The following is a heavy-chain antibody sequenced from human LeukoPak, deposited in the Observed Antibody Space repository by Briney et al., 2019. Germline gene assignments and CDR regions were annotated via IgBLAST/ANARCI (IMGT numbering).Heavy chain of an antibody. V-gene: IGHV1-24*01. CDR1: GYTLTELS. D-gene: IGHD3-10*01. Sequence: EASVKVSCKVSGYTLTELSMHWVRQAPGKGLEWMGGFDPEDGETIYAQKFQGRVTMTEDTSTDTAYLEMSSLRSEDTAVYYCAPQTLYYTGSGWLTRFDPWGQGTLVTVFS. CDR3: APQTLYYTGSGWLTRFDP. J-gene: IGHJ5*02. CDR2: FDPEDGET.